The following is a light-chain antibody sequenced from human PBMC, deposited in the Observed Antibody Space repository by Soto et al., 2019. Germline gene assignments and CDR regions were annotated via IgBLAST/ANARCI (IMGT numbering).Light chain of an antibody. CDR1: QGIRTE. V-gene: IGKV1-6*01. CDR2: AAS. J-gene: IGKJ1*01. Sequence: ATPMTQSPSSLSASVGDRVTIACRASQGIRTELGWYQQKAGEAPKLLIYAASTLQSGVPPRFSGSGSGTXXXXXXXSLQPEDFATYYCLQDYDYPRTFGQGTKVEMK. CDR3: LQDYDYPRT.